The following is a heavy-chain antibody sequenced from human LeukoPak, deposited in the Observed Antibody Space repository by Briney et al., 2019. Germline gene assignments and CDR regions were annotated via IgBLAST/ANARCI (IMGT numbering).Heavy chain of an antibody. Sequence: ASVKVSCKASGYTFTSYGVTWVRQAPGQGLEWMGWISASNGNTNYAQKLQGRVTMTTETSTSTAYMELRSLRSDDTAVYYCARALSRGYSGYDYGLGYGGQGTLVTVSA. V-gene: IGHV1-18*01. CDR3: ARALSRGYSGYDYGLGY. J-gene: IGHJ4*02. CDR2: ISASNGNT. D-gene: IGHD5-12*01. CDR1: GYTFTSYG.